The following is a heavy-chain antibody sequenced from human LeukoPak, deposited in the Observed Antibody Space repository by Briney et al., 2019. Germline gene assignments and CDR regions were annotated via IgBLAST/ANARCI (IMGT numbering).Heavy chain of an antibody. J-gene: IGHJ3*02. V-gene: IGHV4-59*01. CDR2: IYYSGST. D-gene: IGHD3-9*01. CDR3: ARGNKYYDILTNAFDI. CDR1: GVSISSYY. Sequence: PSETLSLTCTVSGVSISSYYWSWIRQPPGKGLEWIGYIYYSGSTNYNPSLKSRVTISVDTSKNQFSLKLSSVTAADTAVYYCARGNKYYDILTNAFDIWGQGTMVTVSS.